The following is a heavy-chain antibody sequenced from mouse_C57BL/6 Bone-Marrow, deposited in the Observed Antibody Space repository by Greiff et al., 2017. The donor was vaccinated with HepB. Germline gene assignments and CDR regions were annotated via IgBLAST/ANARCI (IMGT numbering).Heavy chain of an antibody. CDR2: IWSGGST. J-gene: IGHJ4*01. CDR3: ARQDRRTTGDYAMDY. D-gene: IGHD2-1*01. V-gene: IGHV2-2*01. Sequence: VKLVESGPGLVQPSQSLSITCTVSGFSLTSYGVHWVRQSPGKGLEWLGVIWSGGSTDYNAAFISRLSISKDNSKSQVFFKMNSLQADDTAIYYCARQDRRTTGDYAMDYWGQGTSVTVSS. CDR1: GFSLTSYG.